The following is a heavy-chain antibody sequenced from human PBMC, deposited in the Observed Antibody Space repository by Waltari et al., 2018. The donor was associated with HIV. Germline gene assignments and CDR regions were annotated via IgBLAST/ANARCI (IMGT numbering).Heavy chain of an antibody. CDR1: GFAFSNYG. D-gene: IGHD4-17*01. V-gene: IGHV3-30*18. J-gene: IGHJ4*02. Sequence: QVQLVESGGGVVQPGWSLRLSCEASGFAFSNYGIHWLRQAPGKGLGWVAIISFDGKKKFYADFVKGRFTVSRDNSKNTLYRHMESLRGEDTAVYYCAKGGYDYGDYSYFDYWGQGTLVTVSA. CDR3: AKGGYDYGDYSYFDY. CDR2: ISFDGKKK.